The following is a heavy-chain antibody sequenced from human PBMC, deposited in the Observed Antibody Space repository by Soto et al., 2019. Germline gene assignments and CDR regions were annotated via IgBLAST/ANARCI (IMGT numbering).Heavy chain of an antibody. CDR1: GYTFVSYA. Sequence: QVQLVQSGAEVKKPGASVKVSCKASGYTFVSYAMHWVRQAPGQRLEWMGWINADNGNTKYSQKLQGRVTITRDTSASTAYMELSSLRSEDTAVYYCARGRDSGNYYYYGMDVWGQGTTVTVSS. CDR3: ARGRDSGNYYYYGMDV. V-gene: IGHV1-3*01. D-gene: IGHD1-26*01. CDR2: INADNGNT. J-gene: IGHJ6*02.